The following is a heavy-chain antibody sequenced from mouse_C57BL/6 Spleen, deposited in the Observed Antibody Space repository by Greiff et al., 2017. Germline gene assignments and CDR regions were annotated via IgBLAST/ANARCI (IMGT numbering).Heavy chain of an antibody. CDR2: IDPETGGT. CDR3: TNTVVTPFAY. CDR1: GYTFTDYE. D-gene: IGHD1-1*01. J-gene: IGHJ3*01. V-gene: IGHV1-15*01. Sequence: QVQLQQSGAELVRPGASVTLSCKASGYTFTDYEMHWVKQTPVHGLEWIGAIDPETGGTAYNQKFKGKAILTADKSSSTAYMELRSLTSEDSAVYYCTNTVVTPFAYWGQGTLVTVSA.